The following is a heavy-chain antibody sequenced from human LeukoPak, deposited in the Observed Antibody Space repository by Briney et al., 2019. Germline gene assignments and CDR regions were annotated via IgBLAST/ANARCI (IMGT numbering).Heavy chain of an antibody. D-gene: IGHD3-9*01. J-gene: IGHJ6*02. CDR1: GYTFTSYG. CDR3: ARHRPVLRYFDWFRYGMDV. CDR2: ISAYNGNT. Sequence: ASVKVSCKASGYTFTSYGISWVRQAPGQGLEWMGWISAYNGNTNYAQKLQGRVTMTTDTSTSTAYMELRSLRSDDTAVYYCARHRPVLRYFDWFRYGMDVWGQGTTVTVSS. V-gene: IGHV1-18*01.